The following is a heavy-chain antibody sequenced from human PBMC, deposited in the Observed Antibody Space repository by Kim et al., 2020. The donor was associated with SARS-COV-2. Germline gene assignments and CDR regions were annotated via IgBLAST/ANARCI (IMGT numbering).Heavy chain of an antibody. D-gene: IGHD1-26*01. CDR3: ARGGARFALDV. Sequence: GGSLRLSCAASGFTFNSKWMHWVRQVPGKGLVWVSQIKYDGSSISYADSVKGRFTISRDNAKNTLYLQMNSLRVEDTAVYYCARGGARFALDVWGQGTTVTVSS. J-gene: IGHJ6*02. CDR1: GFTFNSKW. V-gene: IGHV3-74*01. CDR2: IKYDGSSI.